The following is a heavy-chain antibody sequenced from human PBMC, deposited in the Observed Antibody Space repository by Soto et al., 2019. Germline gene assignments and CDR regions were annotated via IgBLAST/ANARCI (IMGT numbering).Heavy chain of an antibody. J-gene: IGHJ4*02. D-gene: IGHD3-10*01. CDR2: ISPMFGAA. CDR3: AREVQVHTPDFVY. Sequence: QVQLVQSGAEMKKPGSSVKVSCQSSGGTFNTYAMNWVRQAPGQGPEWMGDISPMFGAANYAPKFQGRVTITADESTGTSYMQLSSLTSEDTALYFWAREVQVHTPDFVYWGQGTLVTVSS. CDR1: GGTFNTYA. V-gene: IGHV1-69*19.